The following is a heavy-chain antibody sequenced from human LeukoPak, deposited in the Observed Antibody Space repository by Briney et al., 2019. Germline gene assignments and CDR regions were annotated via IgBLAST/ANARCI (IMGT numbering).Heavy chain of an antibody. V-gene: IGHV1-8*01. Sequence: ASVKVSCKASGYTFISYDINWVRQATGQGLEWMGWMNPNNGNTGYAQKFQGRVIMTRYTSISTAYMELSSLRSEDTAVYYCARDLDGWFDPWGQGTLVTVSS. CDR2: MNPNNGNT. D-gene: IGHD1-1*01. CDR1: GYTFISYD. J-gene: IGHJ5*02. CDR3: ARDLDGWFDP.